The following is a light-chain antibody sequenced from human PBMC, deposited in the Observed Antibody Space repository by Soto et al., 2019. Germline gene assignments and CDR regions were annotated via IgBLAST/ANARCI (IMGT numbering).Light chain of an antibody. CDR2: EVS. CDR3: CSYAGSSTFV. CDR1: SSDVGSNNL. V-gene: IGLV2-23*02. Sequence: QSALTQPASVSGSPGQSITLSCNGTSSDVGSNNLVSWYQQHPGKAPKLMIYEVSKRPSGVSNRFSGSKSGNTASLTISGLQAEDEADYYCCSYAGSSTFVFGTGTKVTVL. J-gene: IGLJ1*01.